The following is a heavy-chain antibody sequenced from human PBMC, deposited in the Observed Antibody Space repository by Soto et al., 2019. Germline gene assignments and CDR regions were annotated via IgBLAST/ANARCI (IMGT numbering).Heavy chain of an antibody. CDR1: GFTVRSNY. CDR3: ARDPPYYDFRLVV. Sequence: GGSLRLSGAASGFTVRSNYMSWVRQAPGKGLEWVSLIYSGGSTYYADSVKGRFTISRDNSKNTLYLQMNSLRAEDTAVYYCARDPPYYDFRLVVWGQGT. CDR2: IYSGGST. V-gene: IGHV3-66*01. D-gene: IGHD3-3*01. J-gene: IGHJ6*02.